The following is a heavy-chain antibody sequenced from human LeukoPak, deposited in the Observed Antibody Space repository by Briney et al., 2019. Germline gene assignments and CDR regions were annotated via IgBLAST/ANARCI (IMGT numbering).Heavy chain of an antibody. J-gene: IGHJ4*02. CDR3: ARGIYGSGSFEIDY. Sequence: GGSLRLSCAASGFTFSRYGMHWVRQAPGKGLEWVAVIWYDGSSKYYADSVKGRFTISRDNSRNTLYLQMNSLRAEDTAVYYCARGIYGSGSFEIDYWGQGTLVTVSS. D-gene: IGHD3-10*01. CDR2: IWYDGSSK. V-gene: IGHV3-33*01. CDR1: GFTFSRYG.